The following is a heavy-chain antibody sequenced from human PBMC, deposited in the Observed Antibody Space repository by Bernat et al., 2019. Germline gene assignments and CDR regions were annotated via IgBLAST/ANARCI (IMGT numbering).Heavy chain of an antibody. D-gene: IGHD6-13*01. J-gene: IGHJ5*02. CDR1: GYTFTSYA. CDR2: INAGNGNT. Sequence: QVQLVQSGAEVKKPGASVKVSCKASGYTFTSYAMHWVRQAPGQRLEWMGWINAGNGNTKYSQKFQGRVTITRDTSASTAYMELSSLRSEDTAVYYCARVISSCYDNWFDPWGQGTLVTVSS. CDR3: ARVISSCYDNWFDP. V-gene: IGHV1-3*01.